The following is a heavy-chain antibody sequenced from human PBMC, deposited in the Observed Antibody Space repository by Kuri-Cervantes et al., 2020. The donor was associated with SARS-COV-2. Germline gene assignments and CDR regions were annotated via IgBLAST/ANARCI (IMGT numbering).Heavy chain of an antibody. CDR3: ARARTIAAHPENWFDP. V-gene: IGHV3-21*01. J-gene: IGHJ5*02. D-gene: IGHD6-6*01. CDR2: ISSSSSYI. Sequence: GGSLRLSCAASGFTFSSYSMNWVRQAPGKGLEWVSSISSSSSYIYYADSVKGRFTISRDNAKNSLYLQMNSLRAEDTAVYYCARARTIAAHPENWFDPWGQRTLVTVSS. CDR1: GFTFSSYS.